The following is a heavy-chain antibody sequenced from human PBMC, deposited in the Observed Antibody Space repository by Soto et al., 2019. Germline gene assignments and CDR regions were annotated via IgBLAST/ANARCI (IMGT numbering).Heavy chain of an antibody. Sequence: QVHLVQSGAAVKRPGSSVRVSCRASGGTFYTYAFTWVRQAPGQGLEWMGGITPMIGTTKYAQKFHGRVTYSAYEYASTAYMELSNLRSDDTAVYYCARDVSVMTSVFGFWGQGTLITVSS. J-gene: IGHJ4*02. CDR2: ITPMIGTT. V-gene: IGHV1-69*01. CDR1: GGTFYTYA. CDR3: ARDVSVMTSVFGF. D-gene: IGHD3-10*01.